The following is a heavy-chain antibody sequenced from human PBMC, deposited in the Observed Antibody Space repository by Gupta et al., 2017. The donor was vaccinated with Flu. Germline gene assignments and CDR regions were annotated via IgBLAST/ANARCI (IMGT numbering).Heavy chain of an antibody. J-gene: IGHJ3*02. D-gene: IGHD2-21*02. CDR2: ISSSSSYI. CDR3: ARDLTFPKAYCGGDCYWRNAFDI. CDR1: GFTFSSYS. V-gene: IGHV3-21*01. Sequence: EVQLVESGGGLVKPGGSLRLSCAASGFTFSSYSMNWVRQAPGKGLEWVSSISSSSSYIYYADSVKGRFTISRDNAKNSLYLQMNSLRAEDTAVYYCARDLTFPKAYCGGDCYWRNAFDIWGQGTMVTVSS.